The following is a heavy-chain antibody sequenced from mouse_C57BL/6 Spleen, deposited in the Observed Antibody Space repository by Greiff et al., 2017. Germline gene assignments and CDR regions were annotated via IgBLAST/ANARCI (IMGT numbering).Heavy chain of an antibody. J-gene: IGHJ3*01. CDR1: GYTFTSYG. Sequence: QVQLKESGAELARPGASVKLSCKASGYTFTSYGISWVKQRTGQGLEWIGEIYPRSGNTYYNEKFKGKATLTADKSSSTAYMELRSLTSEDSAVYFCARRRSSSSAWFAYWGQGTLVTVSA. CDR2: IYPRSGNT. V-gene: IGHV1-81*01. CDR3: ARRRSSSSAWFAY. D-gene: IGHD1-1*01.